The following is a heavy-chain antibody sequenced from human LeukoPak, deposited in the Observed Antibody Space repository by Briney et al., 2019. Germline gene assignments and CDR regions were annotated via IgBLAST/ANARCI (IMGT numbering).Heavy chain of an antibody. D-gene: IGHD4-23*01. CDR3: ARQTYDGGWFDY. V-gene: IGHV3-74*01. Sequence: GGCLRLSCAASGFTFSSYWMDWVRQAPGKGLVWVSRINTDGSSTSYGDSVKGRFTISRDNAKNTLYLQMNSLRVEDTAVYYCARQTYDGGWFDYWGQGVVVSVSS. CDR2: INTDGSST. J-gene: IGHJ5*01. CDR1: GFTFSSYW.